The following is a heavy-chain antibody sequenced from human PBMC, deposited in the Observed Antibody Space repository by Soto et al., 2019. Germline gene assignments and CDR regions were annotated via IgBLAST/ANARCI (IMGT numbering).Heavy chain of an antibody. V-gene: IGHV3-33*01. CDR1: GFTFSSYG. J-gene: IGHJ5*02. D-gene: IGHD3-9*01. CDR2: IWYDGSNK. Sequence: QVQLVESGGGVVQPGRSLRLSCAAPGFTFSSYGMHWVRQAPGKGLEWVAVIWYDGSNKYYADSVKGRFTISRDNSKNTLYLQMNSLRAEDTAVYYCARDGGYDILTGLDPWGQGTLVTVSS. CDR3: ARDGGYDILTGLDP.